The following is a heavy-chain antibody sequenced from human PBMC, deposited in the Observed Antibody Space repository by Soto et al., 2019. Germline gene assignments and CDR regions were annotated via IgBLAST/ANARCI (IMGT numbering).Heavy chain of an antibody. V-gene: IGHV1-46*01. J-gene: IGHJ3*02. CDR2: INPSGGST. CDR3: ARDPSKYDSSGYDAFDI. CDR1: GYTFTSYY. D-gene: IGHD3-22*01. Sequence: GASVKVSCKASGYTFTSYYMHWVRQAPGQGLEWMGIINPSGGSTSYAQKFQGRVTMTRDTSTSTVYMELSSLRSEDTAVYYCARDPSKYDSSGYDAFDIWGQGTMVTVSS.